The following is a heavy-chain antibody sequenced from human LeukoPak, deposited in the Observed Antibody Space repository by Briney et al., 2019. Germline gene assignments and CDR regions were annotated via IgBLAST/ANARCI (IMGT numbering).Heavy chain of an antibody. CDR3: AKLRSGGPAAGNY. D-gene: IGHD6-13*01. CDR1: GFTFSSYA. Sequence: PGMSPRLSCAASGFTFSSYAMSWVRQAPGKGLEWVSTISGSDDSTYYADSVKGRFTISRDNSKNTVYLHMNSLRAEDTAVYFCAKLRSGGPAAGNYWGQGTLVTVSS. CDR2: ISGSDDST. J-gene: IGHJ4*02. V-gene: IGHV3-23*01.